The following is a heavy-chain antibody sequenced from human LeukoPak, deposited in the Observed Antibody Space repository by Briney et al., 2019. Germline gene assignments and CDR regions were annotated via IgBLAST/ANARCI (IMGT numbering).Heavy chain of an antibody. CDR2: ISYDGSNK. Sequence: GGSLRLSCAASGFTFSSYAMHWVRQAPGKGLEWVAVISYDGSNKYYADSVKGRFTISRDNSKNTLYLQMNSLRAEDTAVYYRATTLTGGETWFDPWGQGTLVTVSS. CDR1: GFTFSSYA. J-gene: IGHJ5*02. D-gene: IGHD4-17*01. V-gene: IGHV3-30*04. CDR3: ATTLTGGETWFDP.